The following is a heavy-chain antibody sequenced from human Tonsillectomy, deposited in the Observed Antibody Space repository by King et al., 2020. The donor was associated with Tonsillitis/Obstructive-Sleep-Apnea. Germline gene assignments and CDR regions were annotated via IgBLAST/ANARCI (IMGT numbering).Heavy chain of an antibody. CDR1: GFTFSRYW. J-gene: IGHJ6*02. D-gene: IGHD2-2*01. Sequence: VQLVESGGALVQPGGSPRLSCEASGFTFSRYWMHWVRHAPGKGLVWVSRISTDGSSTTYAGSVKGRFSISRDNAKNTVYLQMNSLRVEDTAVYYCARDFLYQGNWGQGTTVTVSS. CDR2: ISTDGSST. V-gene: IGHV3-74*01. CDR3: ARDFLYQGN.